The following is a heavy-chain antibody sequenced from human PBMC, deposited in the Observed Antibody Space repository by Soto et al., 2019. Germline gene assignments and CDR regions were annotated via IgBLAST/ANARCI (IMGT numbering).Heavy chain of an antibody. CDR2: IDPSDSYT. J-gene: IGHJ5*02. D-gene: IGHD6-6*01. CDR3: ARQGKDSSSVSWLDP. V-gene: IGHV5-10-1*01. Sequence: GESLKISCKGSGYSFTSYWISWVRQMPGKGLEWMGRIDPSDSYTNYSPSFQGHVTISADKSISTAYLQWSSLKASDTAMYYCARQGKDSSSVSWLDPWGQGTMVTISS. CDR1: GYSFTSYW.